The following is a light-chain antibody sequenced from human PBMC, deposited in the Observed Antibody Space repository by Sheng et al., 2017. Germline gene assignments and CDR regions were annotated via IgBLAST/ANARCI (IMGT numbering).Light chain of an antibody. CDR1: SSDVAAYNF. V-gene: IGLV2-14*03. J-gene: IGLJ2*01. CDR3: SSYTSSSTRI. Sequence: QSALTQPASVSGSPGQSITISCTGTSSDVAAYNFVSWYLQHPGTAPKLMIYDSSNRPSGVSNRFSGSKSGNTASLTISGLQAGDEADYYCSSYTSSSTRIFGGGTKLTVL. CDR2: DSS.